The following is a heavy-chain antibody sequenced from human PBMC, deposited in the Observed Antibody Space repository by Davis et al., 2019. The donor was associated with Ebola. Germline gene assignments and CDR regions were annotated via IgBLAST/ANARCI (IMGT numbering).Heavy chain of an antibody. CDR1: GFTFRSYW. CDR2: VGASGETT. Sequence: PGGSLRLSCAASGFTFRSYWMSWVRQAPGKGLEWVSTVGASGETTYYADSVKGRFTISRDNSKSTLYLQMNGLRAEDTAVYYCARSSYQPDYWGQGTLVTVSS. D-gene: IGHD2-2*01. V-gene: IGHV3-23*01. J-gene: IGHJ4*02. CDR3: ARSSYQPDY.